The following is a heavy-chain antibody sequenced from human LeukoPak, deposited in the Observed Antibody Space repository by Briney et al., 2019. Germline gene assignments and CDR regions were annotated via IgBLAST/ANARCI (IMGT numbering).Heavy chain of an antibody. CDR2: IWYGGSNK. CDR1: GFTFSSYG. V-gene: IGHV3-30*02. Sequence: GGSLRLSCAASGFTFSSYGMHWVRQAPGKGLEWVAVIWYGGSNKYYADSVKGRFTISRDNSKNTLYLQMNSLRAEDTAVYYCAKSLAAAGLGYYYYGMDVWGQGTTVTVSS. D-gene: IGHD6-13*01. J-gene: IGHJ6*02. CDR3: AKSLAAAGLGYYYYGMDV.